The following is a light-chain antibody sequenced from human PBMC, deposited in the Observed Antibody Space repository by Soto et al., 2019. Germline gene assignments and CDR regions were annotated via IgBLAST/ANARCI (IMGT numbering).Light chain of an antibody. V-gene: IGLV6-57*04. CDR1: SGSIASNY. CDR2: EDN. CDR3: QSYDSSNRDVV. Sequence: NFMLTQPHSVSESPGKTVTISCTRSSGSIASNYEQWYQQRPGSAPTTVIYEDNQRPSGVPDRFSGSIDSSSNSASLTISGLKTEDEADYYCQSYDSSNRDVVFGGGTKLTVL. J-gene: IGLJ2*01.